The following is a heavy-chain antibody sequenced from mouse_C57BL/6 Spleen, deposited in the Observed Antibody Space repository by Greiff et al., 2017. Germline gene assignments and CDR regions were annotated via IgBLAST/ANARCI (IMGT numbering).Heavy chain of an antibody. V-gene: IGHV1-54*01. CDR1: GYAFTNYL. J-gene: IGHJ2*01. CDR3: AREGLRSYFDY. Sequence: VKLQESGAELVRPGTSVKVSCKASGYAFTNYLIEWVKQRPGQGLEWIGVINPGSGGTNYNEKFKGKATLTADKSSSTAYMQLSSLTSEDSAVYFCAREGLRSYFDYWGQGTTLTVSS. D-gene: IGHD1-1*01. CDR2: INPGSGGT.